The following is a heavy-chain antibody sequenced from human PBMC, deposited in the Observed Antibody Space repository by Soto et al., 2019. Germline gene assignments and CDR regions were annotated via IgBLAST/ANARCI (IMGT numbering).Heavy chain of an antibody. J-gene: IGHJ4*02. CDR2: IIHSGNT. D-gene: IGHD2-21*02. Sequence: SETLSLTCAVYGASFSGYYWTWIRQPPGKGLEWIGEIIHSGNTNYNPSLKSRVTISIDTSMNQFSLNLNSVTAADTAVYYCARGGDWSFDYWGQGTLVTVSS. V-gene: IGHV4-34*01. CDR3: ARGGDWSFDY. CDR1: GASFSGYY.